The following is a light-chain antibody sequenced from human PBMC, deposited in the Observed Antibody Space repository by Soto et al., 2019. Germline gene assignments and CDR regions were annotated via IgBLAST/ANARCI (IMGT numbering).Light chain of an antibody. Sequence: QSVLTQPRSVSGSPGQSVTISCTGTSSDVGAYNFVSWYQHNPGKAPKLMIFDVSARPSGVPDRFSGYKSANTAYLTISGLQADDEAEYFCISYKTDDTFLFGTGTKVTVL. CDR1: SSDVGAYNF. CDR3: ISYKTDDTFL. V-gene: IGLV2-11*01. J-gene: IGLJ1*01. CDR2: DVS.